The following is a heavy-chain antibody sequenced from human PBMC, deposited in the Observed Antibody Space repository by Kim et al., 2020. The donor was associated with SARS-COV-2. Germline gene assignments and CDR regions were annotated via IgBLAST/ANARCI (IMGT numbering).Heavy chain of an antibody. J-gene: IGHJ5*02. V-gene: IGHV4-39*07. CDR1: GGSISSSSYY. CDR3: ARETYYYDSSGYT. D-gene: IGHD3-22*01. CDR2: IYYSGST. Sequence: SETLSLTCTVSGGSISSSSYYWGWIRQPPGKGLEWIGSIYYSGSTYYNPSLKSRVTISVDTSKNQFSLKLSSVTAADTAVYYCARETYYYDSSGYTWGQGTLVTVSS.